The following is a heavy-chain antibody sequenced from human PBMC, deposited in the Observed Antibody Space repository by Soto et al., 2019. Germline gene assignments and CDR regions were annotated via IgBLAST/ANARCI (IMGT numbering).Heavy chain of an antibody. CDR2: IKQDGSEK. CDR3: ASFGDTGGQYYYDSSGYYSYYYYGMDV. Sequence: PGWSLRLSCASSVFTFISYWMSWVRQAPGKGLEWVANIKQDGSEKYYVDSVKGRFTISRDNAKNSLYLQMNSLRAEDTAVYYCASFGDTGGQYYYDSSGYYSYYYYGMDVWGQGTTVTVSS. D-gene: IGHD3-22*01. J-gene: IGHJ6*02. CDR1: VFTFISYW. V-gene: IGHV3-7*03.